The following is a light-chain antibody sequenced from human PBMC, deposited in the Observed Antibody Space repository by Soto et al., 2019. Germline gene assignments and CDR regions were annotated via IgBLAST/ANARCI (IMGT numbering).Light chain of an antibody. V-gene: IGLV2-14*01. CDR2: DVS. J-gene: IGLJ2*01. CDR3: SSYTTGGTPVV. CDR1: SSDVGGYNY. Sequence: QSALTQPASVSGSPGQSVTISCTGTSSDVGGYNYVSWYQQHPGKAPKFMIYDVSNRPSGVSTRFSGSKSGNTASLTISGLQAEDEADYYCSSYTTGGTPVVFGGGTKLTVL.